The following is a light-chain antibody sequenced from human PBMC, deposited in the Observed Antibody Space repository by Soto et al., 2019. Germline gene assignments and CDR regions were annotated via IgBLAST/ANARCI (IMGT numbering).Light chain of an antibody. CDR3: KQTQHLTRT. V-gene: IGKV1-39*01. Sequence: IQLTQSPSSLSASVWDRVTITCRASLTIGDSLSWFQQKVGKPPTSFIYGASALQSGVQERLSGSRSGTDFHITINNMPGEDFQTYSRKQTQHLTRTFGQVPKVDI. CDR1: LTIGDS. J-gene: IGKJ1*01. CDR2: GAS.